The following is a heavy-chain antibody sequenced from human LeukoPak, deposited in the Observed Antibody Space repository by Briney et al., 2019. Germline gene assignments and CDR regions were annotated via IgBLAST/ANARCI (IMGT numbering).Heavy chain of an antibody. CDR1: GYNFTNSW. CDR2: IHPGASDT. J-gene: IGHJ4*02. Sequence: GESLKISCKASGYNFTNSWVAWVRQMPGKGLGWMGIIHPGASDTRYSPSFQGQVTISADKSISTAYLQWSSLKASDTAMYYCARPPSGWYLDYWGQGTLVTVSS. V-gene: IGHV5-51*01. CDR3: ARPPSGWYLDY. D-gene: IGHD6-19*01.